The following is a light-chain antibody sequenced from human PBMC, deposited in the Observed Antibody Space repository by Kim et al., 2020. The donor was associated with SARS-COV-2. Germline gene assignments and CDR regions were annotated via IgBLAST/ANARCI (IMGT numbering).Light chain of an antibody. CDR3: QQRNNWPLLT. V-gene: IGKV3-11*01. J-gene: IGKJ4*01. Sequence: SPGERATLSCRASQSVNSYLAWYQHKPGLPPRLLIYDASIRAIGIPARFSGSGSGTDFTLTISSLEPEDIAVYYCQQRNNWPLLTFGGGTKVDIK. CDR1: QSVNSY. CDR2: DAS.